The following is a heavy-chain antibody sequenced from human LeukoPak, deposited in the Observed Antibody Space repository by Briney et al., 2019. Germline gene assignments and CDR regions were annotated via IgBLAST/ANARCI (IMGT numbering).Heavy chain of an antibody. J-gene: IGHJ4*02. CDR2: IKQDGSEK. V-gene: IGHV3-7*01. CDR3: ARARDSGYDDPPDY. D-gene: IGHD5-12*01. CDR1: GFTFSNAS. Sequence: GGSLRLSCAASGFTFSNASMSWVRQAPGKGLEWVANIKQDGSEKYYVDSVKGRFTISRDNAKNSLYLQMNSLRAEDTAVYYCARARDSGYDDPPDYWGQGTLVTVSS.